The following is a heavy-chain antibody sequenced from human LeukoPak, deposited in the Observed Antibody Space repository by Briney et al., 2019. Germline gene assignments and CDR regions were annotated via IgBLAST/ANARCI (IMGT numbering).Heavy chain of an antibody. CDR1: GYTLTELS. J-gene: IGHJ4*02. D-gene: IGHD6-19*01. V-gene: IGHV1-24*01. CDR3: ATKQWLAHHFDY. CDR2: FDPEDGET. Sequence: ASVKVSCKVSGYTLTELSMHWVRQAPGKGLEWMGGFDPEDGETIYAQKFQGRVTMTEDTSTDTAYMELSSLRSEDTAAYYCATKQWLAHHFDYWGQGTLVTVSS.